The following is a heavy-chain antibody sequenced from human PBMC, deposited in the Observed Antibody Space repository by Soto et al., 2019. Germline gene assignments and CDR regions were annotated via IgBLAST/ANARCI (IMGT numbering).Heavy chain of an antibody. V-gene: IGHV3-30-3*01. CDR1: GFTFSSYA. CDR2: ISYDGSNK. J-gene: IGHJ4*02. Sequence: QVQLVESGGGVVQPGRSLRLSCAASGFTFSSYAMHWVRQAPGKGLEWVAVISYDGSNKYYADSVKGRFTISRDNSKNTLYLQMNSLRAEDTAVYYCARCFRGSIFDYWGQGTLVTVSS. D-gene: IGHD3-10*01. CDR3: ARCFRGSIFDY.